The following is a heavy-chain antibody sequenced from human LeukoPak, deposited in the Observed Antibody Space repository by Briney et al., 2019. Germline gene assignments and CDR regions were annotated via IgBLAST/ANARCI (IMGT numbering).Heavy chain of an antibody. J-gene: IGHJ4*02. V-gene: IGHV3-74*01. CDR2: VNSDGTTT. D-gene: IGHD6-13*01. CDR1: GFPFSNYW. CDR3: ARGYYRSNRFDS. Sequence: GGSLRLSCAASGFPFSNYWMHCVRQAPGKGLVWVSRVNSDGTTTNYADSVKGRFTISRDNAENTLYMRMNSLRPEATAVYYCARGYYRSNRFDSWGQGTLVTVSA.